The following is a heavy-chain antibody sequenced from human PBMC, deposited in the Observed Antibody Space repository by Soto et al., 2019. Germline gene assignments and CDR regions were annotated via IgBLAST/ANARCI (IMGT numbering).Heavy chain of an antibody. CDR1: GFTFSSYG. J-gene: IGHJ6*02. D-gene: IGHD3-9*01. CDR3: ARDHYDILTGYYGYYYGMDV. Sequence: QVQLVESGGGVVQPGRSLRLSCAASGFTFSSYGMHWVRQAPGKGLEWVAVIWYDGSNKYYADSVKGRFTISRDNSKNTLSLQMNSLRAEDTAVYYCARDHYDILTGYYGYYYGMDVWGQGTTVTVSS. V-gene: IGHV3-33*01. CDR2: IWYDGSNK.